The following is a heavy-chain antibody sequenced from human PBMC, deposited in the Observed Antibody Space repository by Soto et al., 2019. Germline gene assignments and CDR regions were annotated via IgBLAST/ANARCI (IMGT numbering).Heavy chain of an antibody. CDR1: GYSFTTFW. CDR2: IYPGDSDT. J-gene: IGHJ4*02. Sequence: EVQLVQSGAEVKKPGESLQISCEASGYSFTTFWIGWVRQKPGKGLEWMGIIYPGDSDTRYSPSFQGQVTISADKSITTAYLQWSSLKASDTAMYYCARHTNGHNPLEYWGQGTLVTVSS. D-gene: IGHD1-1*01. CDR3: ARHTNGHNPLEY. V-gene: IGHV5-51*01.